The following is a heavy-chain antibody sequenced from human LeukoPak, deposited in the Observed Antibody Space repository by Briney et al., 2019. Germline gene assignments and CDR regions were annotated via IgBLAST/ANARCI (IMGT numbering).Heavy chain of an antibody. V-gene: IGHV1-2*02. CDR2: INPNSGGT. J-gene: IGHJ4*02. CDR1: GGTFSSYA. CDR3: ARVPTN. Sequence: ASVKVSCKASGGTFSSYAISWVRQAPGQGLEWMGWINPNSGGTNYAQKFQGRVTMTRDTCISTAYMELSRLRSDDTAVYYCARVPTNWGQGTLVTVSS.